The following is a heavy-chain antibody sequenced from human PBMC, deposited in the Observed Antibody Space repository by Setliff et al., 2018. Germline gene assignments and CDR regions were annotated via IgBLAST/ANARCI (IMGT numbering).Heavy chain of an antibody. V-gene: IGHV1-18*01. CDR1: GYAFSDYG. D-gene: IGHD3-10*01. Sequence: GASVKVSCKASGYAFSDYGVTWVRQAPGQGLEWVGWISPHTGNTYYAPNFEGRVSLTTDTSTSTAYMELRSLRSDDTAVHYCSRLVRFCTRIVCQRLSGDDYWGQGTLVTVSS. CDR2: ISPHTGNT. J-gene: IGHJ4*02. CDR3: SRLVRFCTRIVCQRLSGDDY.